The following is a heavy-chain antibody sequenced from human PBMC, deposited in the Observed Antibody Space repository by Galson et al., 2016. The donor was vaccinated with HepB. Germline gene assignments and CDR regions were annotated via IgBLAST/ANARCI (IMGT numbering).Heavy chain of an antibody. CDR2: INVYSDDT. V-gene: IGHV1-18*01. Sequence: SVKVSCKASGYTFTSNGISWVRQAPGQGLEWMGWINVYSDDTAYAHKFHGRVTLTADTSTATAYMELRSLRSDDTAVYYCARSGYCSGAAGYSDGLDVWGQGTTVTVSS. D-gene: IGHD2-15*01. CDR1: GYTFTSNG. CDR3: ARSGYCSGAAGYSDGLDV. J-gene: IGHJ6*02.